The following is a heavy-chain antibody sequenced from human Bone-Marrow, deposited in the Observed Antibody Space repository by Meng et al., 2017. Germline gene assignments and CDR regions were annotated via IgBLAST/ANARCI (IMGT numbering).Heavy chain of an antibody. Sequence: GGSLRLSCTASGFTFSNYWMNWVRQAPGKGLEWVANIKEDGSAENFVDSLRGRFTISRDNVKNSLFLQLNSLRAEDTAVYYCARGSSGSTDYWGQGTLVTVSS. V-gene: IGHV3-7*01. CDR2: IKEDGSAE. D-gene: IGHD6-13*01. CDR1: GFTFSNYW. J-gene: IGHJ4*02. CDR3: ARGSSGSTDY.